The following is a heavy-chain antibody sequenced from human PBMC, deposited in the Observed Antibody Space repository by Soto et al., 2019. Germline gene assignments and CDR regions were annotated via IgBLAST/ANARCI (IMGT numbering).Heavy chain of an antibody. CDR3: ARHGSFDLAGLFDL. Sequence: QVQLQESGPGLVKPSGTLSLTCAVSSGSISGYNWWSWVRQPPGKGLEWIGEIFHSGSTNYNPSLKSRVTISVDKSKDHFSLNLTSVTAADTAVYYCARHGSFDLAGLFDLWGQGTLVTVSS. CDR2: IFHSGST. V-gene: IGHV4-4*02. CDR1: SGSISGYNW. D-gene: IGHD3-3*01. J-gene: IGHJ4*02.